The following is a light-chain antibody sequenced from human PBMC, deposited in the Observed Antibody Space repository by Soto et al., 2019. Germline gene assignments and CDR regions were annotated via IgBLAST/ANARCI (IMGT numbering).Light chain of an antibody. CDR2: GAS. J-gene: IGKJ1*01. CDR3: QQYYNWPPAWT. CDR1: QSVSSN. Sequence: EIVMTQSPATLSVSPGERATLSCRASQSVSSNLAWYQQKPGQAPRVLIHGASTRATGIPARFSGSGSGTEFTLTISSLQSEDFAVYYCQQYYNWPPAWTFGQGTKVDIK. V-gene: IGKV3-15*01.